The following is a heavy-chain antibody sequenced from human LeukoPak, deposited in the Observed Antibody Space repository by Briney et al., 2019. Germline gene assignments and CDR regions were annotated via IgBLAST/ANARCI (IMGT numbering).Heavy chain of an antibody. V-gene: IGHV4-4*07. CDR2: IYTSGST. CDR1: GGSISSYY. D-gene: IGHD3-22*01. Sequence: SETLSLTXTVSGGSISSYYWSWIRQPAGKGLEWIGRIYTSGSTNDNPSLKSRVTMSVDTSKNQFSLKLSSVTAADTAVYYCARGVYYYDSSGYPGVASYYFDYWGQGTLVTVSS. CDR3: ARGVYYYDSSGYPGVASYYFDY. J-gene: IGHJ4*02.